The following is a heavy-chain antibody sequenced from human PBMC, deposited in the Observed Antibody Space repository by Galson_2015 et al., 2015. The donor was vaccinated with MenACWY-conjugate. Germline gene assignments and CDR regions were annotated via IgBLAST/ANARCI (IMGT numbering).Heavy chain of an antibody. J-gene: IGHJ2*01. CDR2: ISAYNGDT. CDR3: ARDSSTVVTPVYWYFDL. CDR1: GYTFRTYG. D-gene: IGHD4-23*01. V-gene: IGHV1-18*01. Sequence: SVKVSCKASGYTFRTYGISWVRQAPGQGLEWMGWISAYNGDTKYAQNLQGRVTMTTDTSTSTAYMELRSLRSDDTAVYYCARDSSTVVTPVYWYFDLWGRGTLVTVSS.